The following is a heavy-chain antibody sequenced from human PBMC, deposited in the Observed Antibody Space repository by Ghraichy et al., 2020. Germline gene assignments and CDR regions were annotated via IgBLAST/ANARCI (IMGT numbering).Heavy chain of an antibody. J-gene: IGHJ5*02. CDR3: AREGLVWRSQNNWFDP. D-gene: IGHD1-26*01. V-gene: IGHV4-34*01. CDR2: INHSGST. CDR1: GGSFSGYY. Sequence: SQTRSLTCAVYGGSFSGYYWSWIRQPPGKGLEWIGEINHSGSTNYNPSLKSRVTISVDTSKNQFSLKLSSVTAADTAVYYCAREGLVWRSQNNWFDPWGQGTLVTVSS.